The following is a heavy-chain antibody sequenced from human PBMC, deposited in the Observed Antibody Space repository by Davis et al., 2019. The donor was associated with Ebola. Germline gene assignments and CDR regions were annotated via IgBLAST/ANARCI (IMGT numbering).Heavy chain of an antibody. D-gene: IGHD2-15*01. V-gene: IGHV4-59*01. J-gene: IGHJ5*01. CDR2: IYYSGST. CDR3: ARGRAATWSENWFDS. CDR1: GGSISSYY. Sequence: SETLSLTCTVSGGSISSYYWSWIRQPPGQGLEWIGYIYYSGSTNYNPSLKSRVVVSVDTSKNHVFLKLRSVTAADTAVYYCARGRAATWSENWFDSWGQGALVIVSS.